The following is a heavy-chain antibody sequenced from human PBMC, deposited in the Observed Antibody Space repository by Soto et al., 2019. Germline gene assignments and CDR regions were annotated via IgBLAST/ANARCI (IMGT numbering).Heavy chain of an antibody. CDR3: ARVGTVHSSGLDY. CDR1: GGSVSSDGSY. Sequence: QVQLQESGPGLVKPAETLSLTGTVSGGSVSSDGSYWSWIRQPPGQGLEWTGYVYDGGRTKYNPSLKSRGSISVDRSKNQISLKMSLGTAADRAGYYCARVGTVHSSGLDYWGQGTQVAVSS. V-gene: IGHV4-61*08. J-gene: IGHJ4*02. D-gene: IGHD4-4*01. CDR2: VYDGGRT.